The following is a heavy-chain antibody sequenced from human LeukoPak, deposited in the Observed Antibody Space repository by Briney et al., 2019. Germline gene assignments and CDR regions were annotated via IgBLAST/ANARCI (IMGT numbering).Heavy chain of an antibody. V-gene: IGHV3-7*03. CDR3: ARDYSGGYNGYFDH. J-gene: IGHJ4*02. CDR1: GFTFSSYW. CDR2: IKQDGSEK. D-gene: IGHD5-24*01. Sequence: GGSLRLSCAASGFTFSSYWMSWVRQAPGKGLEWVANIKQDGSEKYYVDSVKGRFTISRDNAKNSLYLQMNSLRAEDTALYYCARDYSGGYNGYFDHWGQGTLVTVSS.